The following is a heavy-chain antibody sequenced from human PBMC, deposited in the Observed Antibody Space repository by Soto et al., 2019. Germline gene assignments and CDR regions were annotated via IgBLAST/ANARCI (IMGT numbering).Heavy chain of an antibody. CDR1: GFSLTSSGVA. CDR3: ANCLAWKSDTLDY. Sequence: QITLKASGPTLVQPTQTLTLTCAFSGFSLTSSGVAVGWFRQPPGRSLEWLALIYWNDAKRYSPSLNSSLTMTKDTSNNQVVLTMTNIDPVDTAPEYCANCLAWKSDTLDYWGKGTLVTVSS. V-gene: IGHV2-5*01. CDR2: IYWNDAK. D-gene: IGHD1-1*01. J-gene: IGHJ4*02.